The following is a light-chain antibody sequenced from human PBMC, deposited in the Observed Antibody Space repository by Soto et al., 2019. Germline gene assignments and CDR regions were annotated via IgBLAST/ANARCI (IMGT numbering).Light chain of an antibody. V-gene: IGKV3-20*01. CDR1: QSVSSNY. J-gene: IGKJ1*01. CDR3: QQYGSSPPT. Sequence: EIVLTQSPGTLSLSPGERATLSCRASQSVSSNYLAWYRRKPGQAPRLLIYGASIRATDIPGRFSGSGSGTHFTLTITRLEPEYVAVYYCQQYGSSPPTCGPGTRVEVK. CDR2: GAS.